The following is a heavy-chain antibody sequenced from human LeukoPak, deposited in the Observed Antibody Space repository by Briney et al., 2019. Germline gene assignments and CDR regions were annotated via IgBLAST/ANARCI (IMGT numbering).Heavy chain of an antibody. CDR1: GGTFSSYA. Sequence: SVKLSCKASGGTFSSYAISWGRQAPGQGLEWMGRIIPIFGTANYAQKFQGRVTITTDESTSTAYMELSSLRSEDTAVYYCARDTATIYGDSDPNWFDPWGQGTLVTVSS. J-gene: IGHJ5*02. CDR2: IIPIFGTA. V-gene: IGHV1-69*05. D-gene: IGHD4-17*01. CDR3: ARDTATIYGDSDPNWFDP.